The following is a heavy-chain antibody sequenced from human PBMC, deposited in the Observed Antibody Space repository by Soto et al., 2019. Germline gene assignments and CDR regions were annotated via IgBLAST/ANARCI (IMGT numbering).Heavy chain of an antibody. CDR1: GGSISSGGYS. Sequence: PSETLSLTCAVSGGSISSGGYSWSWIRQPPGKGLEWIGYIYLSGSTFYNPSLKSRVTISLDRSKNQFSLKLSSVTAADTAVYFCARDRTYYGRDVGGQGTTVTVSS. J-gene: IGHJ6*02. V-gene: IGHV4-30-2*01. CDR2: IYLSGST. CDR3: ARDRTYYGRDV.